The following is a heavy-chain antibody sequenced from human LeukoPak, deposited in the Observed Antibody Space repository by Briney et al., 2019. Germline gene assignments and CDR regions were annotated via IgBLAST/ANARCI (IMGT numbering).Heavy chain of an antibody. D-gene: IGHD6-19*01. J-gene: IGHJ4*02. CDR1: GFTFSYYW. CDR3: ASGTVAGIGLDY. V-gene: IGHV3-7*01. CDR2: IKQDGSEK. Sequence: GGSLRLSCAASGFTFSYYWMSWVRQAPGKGLEWVANIKQDGSEKYYVDSVRGRFTISRDNAKNSLYLQMNSLRAEDTAVYYCASGTVAGIGLDYWGQGTLVTVSS.